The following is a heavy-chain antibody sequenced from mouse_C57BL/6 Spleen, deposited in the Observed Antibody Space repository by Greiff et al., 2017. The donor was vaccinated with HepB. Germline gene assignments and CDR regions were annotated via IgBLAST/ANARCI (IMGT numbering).Heavy chain of an antibody. CDR1: GYAFSSSW. Sequence: VKLQQSGPELVKPGASVKISCKASGYAFSSSWMNWVKQRPGKGLEWIGRIYPGDGDTNYNGKFKGKATLTADKSSSTAYMQLSSLTSEDSAVYFCARLTTVGDYWGQGTTLTVSS. CDR3: ARLTTVGDY. J-gene: IGHJ2*01. V-gene: IGHV1-82*01. D-gene: IGHD1-1*01. CDR2: IYPGDGDT.